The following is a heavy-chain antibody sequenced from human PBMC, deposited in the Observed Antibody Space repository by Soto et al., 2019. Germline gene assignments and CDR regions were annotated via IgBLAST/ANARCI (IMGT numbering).Heavy chain of an antibody. CDR2: FIPIFGTP. Sequence: GASVKVSCKASGGTFSSYAINWVRQAPGQGLEYMGGFIPIFGTPNYAQKFQGRVTITADGSTSTASMELSSLRSEDTAVYYCARGIVVVTGTRLGPFDIWGQGTMVTVSS. CDR3: ARGIVVVTGTRLGPFDI. J-gene: IGHJ3*02. CDR1: GGTFSSYA. D-gene: IGHD3-22*01. V-gene: IGHV1-69*13.